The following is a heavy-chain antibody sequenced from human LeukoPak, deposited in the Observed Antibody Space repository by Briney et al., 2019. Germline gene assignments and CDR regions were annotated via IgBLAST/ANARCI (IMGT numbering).Heavy chain of an antibody. CDR2: ISGSGGST. V-gene: IGHV3-23*01. J-gene: IGHJ5*02. D-gene: IGHD6-19*01. Sequence: GGSLRLSCAASGFTFSSYAMSWVRQAPGKGLEWVSAISGSGGSTYYADSVKGRFTISRDNSKSTLYLQMNSLRAEDTAVYYCAKDQVAVAGKGWFDPWGQGTLVTVSS. CDR1: GFTFSSYA. CDR3: AKDQVAVAGKGWFDP.